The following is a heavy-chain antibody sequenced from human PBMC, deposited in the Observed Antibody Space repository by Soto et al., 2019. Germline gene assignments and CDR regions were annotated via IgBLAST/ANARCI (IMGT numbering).Heavy chain of an antibody. CDR1: AFSLSTGGVG. V-gene: IGHV2-5*02. CDR2: IYWDDDK. CDR3: IHSRCGGDCLQSYASYYYYGMDV. Sequence: QITLKESGPPLVKPTQTLTLTCTFSAFSLSTGGVGVGWIRQPPGKALEWLALIYWDDDKRYSPSLRSRLTITKDTSKNQVVLTMTTMDPVDTATYYCIHSRCGGDCLQSYASYYYYGMDVWGQGTTVTVSS. D-gene: IGHD2-21*02. J-gene: IGHJ6*02.